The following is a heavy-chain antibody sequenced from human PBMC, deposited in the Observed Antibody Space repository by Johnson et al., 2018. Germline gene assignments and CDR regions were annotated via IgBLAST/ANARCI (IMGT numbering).Heavy chain of an antibody. V-gene: IGHV4-59*01. Sequence: QVQLQESGPGLVKXSETLSLTCTVSGGSISSYYWNWIRQPPGKGLEWIGYIYYSGSTHYNPSLKSRVTISVDTSKNQFSLKLSSGTAADTAVYYCARDSAYSSGWNAFDIWGQGTMVTVSS. CDR3: ARDSAYSSGWNAFDI. J-gene: IGHJ3*02. D-gene: IGHD6-19*01. CDR2: IYYSGST. CDR1: GGSISSYY.